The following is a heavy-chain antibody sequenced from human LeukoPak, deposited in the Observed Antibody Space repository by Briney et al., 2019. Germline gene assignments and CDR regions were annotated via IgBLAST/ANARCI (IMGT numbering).Heavy chain of an antibody. CDR1: GGSFSGYY. V-gene: IGHV4-34*01. D-gene: IGHD3-3*01. Sequence: SETLSLPCAVYGGSFSGYYWSWIRQPPGKGLEWIGEINHSGSTNYNPSLKSRVTISVDTSKNQFSLKLSSVTAADTAVYYCARSARLRFLEWLSDYNWFDPWGQGTLVTVSS. CDR3: ARSARLRFLEWLSDYNWFDP. CDR2: INHSGST. J-gene: IGHJ5*02.